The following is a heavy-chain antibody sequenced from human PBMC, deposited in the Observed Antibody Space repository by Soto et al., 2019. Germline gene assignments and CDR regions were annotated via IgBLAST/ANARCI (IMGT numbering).Heavy chain of an antibody. CDR1: GFTFSSYA. CDR3: AKEDDSSGYYYPGVFDY. V-gene: IGHV3-23*01. CDR2: ISGSGGST. Sequence: GSLRLSCAASGFTFSSYAMSWVRQAPGKGLEWVSAISGSGGSTYYADSVKGRFTISRDNSKNTLYLQMNSLRAEDTAVYYCAKEDDSSGYYYPGVFDYWGQGTLVTVSS. D-gene: IGHD3-22*01. J-gene: IGHJ4*02.